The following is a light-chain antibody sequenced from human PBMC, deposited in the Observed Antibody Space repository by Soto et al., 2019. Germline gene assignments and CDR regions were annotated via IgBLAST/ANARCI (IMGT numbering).Light chain of an antibody. Sequence: TVMTQSPATLSVSPGEMATLSCRASQSISSKLAWYQQKPGQAPRLLIYGASTRATGVPARFSGSGSGTEFTLTISSLQSEEFAVYYCQQYHDWKMFGQGTKVDIK. J-gene: IGKJ1*01. V-gene: IGKV3-15*01. CDR2: GAS. CDR1: QSISSK. CDR3: QQYHDWKM.